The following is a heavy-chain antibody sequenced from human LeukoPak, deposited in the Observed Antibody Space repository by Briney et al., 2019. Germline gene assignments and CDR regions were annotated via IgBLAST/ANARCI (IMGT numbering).Heavy chain of an antibody. CDR3: ARGYCSSTSCYDSLWFDP. Sequence: SETLSLTCAVSGGSFSGYYWSWIRQPPGKGLEWIGEINHSGSTNYNPSLKSRVTISVDTSKNQFSLKLSSVTAADTAVYYCARGYCSSTSCYDSLWFDPWGQGTLVTVSS. D-gene: IGHD2-2*01. CDR1: GGSFSGYY. J-gene: IGHJ5*02. V-gene: IGHV4-34*01. CDR2: INHSGST.